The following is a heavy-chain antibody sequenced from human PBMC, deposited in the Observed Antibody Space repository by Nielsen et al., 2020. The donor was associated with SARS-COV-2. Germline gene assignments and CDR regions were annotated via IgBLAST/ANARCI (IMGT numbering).Heavy chain of an antibody. D-gene: IGHD3-22*01. Sequence: GESLKISCAASGFTFSSYRMSWVRQAPGKGLEWVANIKQDGSEKYYVDSVKGRFTISRDNAKNSLYLQMNSLRAEDTAVYYCARVQSSYYDQRRGAFDIWGQGTMVTVSS. CDR3: ARVQSSYYDQRRGAFDI. J-gene: IGHJ3*02. CDR2: IKQDGSEK. CDR1: GFTFSSYR. V-gene: IGHV3-7*03.